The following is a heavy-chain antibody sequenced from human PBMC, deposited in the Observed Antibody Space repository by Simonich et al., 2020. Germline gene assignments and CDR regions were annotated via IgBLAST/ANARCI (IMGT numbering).Heavy chain of an antibody. CDR2: ISGSGVST. D-gene: IGHD3-22*01. CDR1: GFTFSSYA. CDR3: AKDLGERITMIVVVIDAFDI. Sequence: GGGLVQPGGSLRLSCAASGFTFSSYAMSWVRQAPGKGLEWVSAISGSGVSTYYADSVKGRFTISRDNPKNTLYLQMNSLRAEDTAVYYCAKDLGERITMIVVVIDAFDIWGQGTMVTVSS. V-gene: IGHV3-23*01. J-gene: IGHJ3*02.